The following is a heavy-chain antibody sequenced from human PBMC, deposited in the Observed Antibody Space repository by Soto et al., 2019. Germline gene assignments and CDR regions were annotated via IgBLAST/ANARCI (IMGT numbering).Heavy chain of an antibody. Sequence: PSPTLSLTWAISADSVSSNSAAWHWIRQSPSRGLQWLGRTYYRSKWYNDYAESVKSRITINPDTSKNQFSLQLNSVTPEDTAVYYCARDRYSGYDVSGYYGMDVWGQGTTVTVSS. CDR2: TYYRSKWYN. CDR1: ADSVSSNSAA. J-gene: IGHJ6*02. V-gene: IGHV6-1*01. D-gene: IGHD5-12*01. CDR3: ARDRYSGYDVSGYYGMDV.